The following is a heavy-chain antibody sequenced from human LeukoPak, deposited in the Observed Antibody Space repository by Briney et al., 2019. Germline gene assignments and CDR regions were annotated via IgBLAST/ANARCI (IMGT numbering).Heavy chain of an antibody. Sequence: GGSLRLSCAASGFTFSSYSMNWVRQAPGKGLEWVSYISSSSSTIYYADSVKGRFTISRDNAKNSLYLQMNSLRAEDTAVYYCARLYYYDSSGYSWTGFDPWGQGTLVTVSS. D-gene: IGHD3-22*01. CDR3: ARLYYYDSSGYSWTGFDP. V-gene: IGHV3-48*04. CDR1: GFTFSSYS. J-gene: IGHJ5*02. CDR2: ISSSSSTI.